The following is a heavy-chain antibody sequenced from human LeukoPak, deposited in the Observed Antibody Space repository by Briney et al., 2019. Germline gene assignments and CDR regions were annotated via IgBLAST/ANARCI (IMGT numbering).Heavy chain of an antibody. V-gene: IGHV4-39*07. CDR2: IYHSGST. D-gene: IGHD2-8*01. J-gene: IGHJ6*03. CDR1: GASISSSTDY. Sequence: SETLSLICTVSGASISSSTDYWGWIRQPPGKGLEWIANIYHSGSTYYNPSLKSRVTISVDTSKNQFSLKLSSVTAADTAVYYCARVLMVYAIGYYMDVWGKGTTVTVSS. CDR3: ARVLMVYAIGYYMDV.